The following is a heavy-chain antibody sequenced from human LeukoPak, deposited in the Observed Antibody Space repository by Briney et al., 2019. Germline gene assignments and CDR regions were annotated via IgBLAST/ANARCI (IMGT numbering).Heavy chain of an antibody. D-gene: IGHD5-24*01. CDR3: ARSWRDGYHSLDY. V-gene: IGHV1-2*02. CDR2: INPNSGGT. CDR1: GYTFTSYG. Sequence: GAPVTVSCKASGYTFTSYGISWVRQAPGQGLEWMGWINPNSGGTNYVQKFQGRVTMTRDTSINTAYMELSRLRSDDTAVYYCARSWRDGYHSLDYWGQGSLVTVSS. J-gene: IGHJ4*02.